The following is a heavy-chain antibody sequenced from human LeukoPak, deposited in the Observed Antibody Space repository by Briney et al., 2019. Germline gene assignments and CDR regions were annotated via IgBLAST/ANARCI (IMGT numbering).Heavy chain of an antibody. CDR1: GYTFTSYD. V-gene: IGHV1-8*01. Sequence: ASVKVSCKASGYTFTSYDINWGRQATGPGLEWMGWMNPNSGNTGYAQKFQGRVTMTRNTSISTAYMELSSLRSEDTAVYYCARRRNAIYYDSSGYPARYGMDVWGQGTTVTASS. CDR2: MNPNSGNT. D-gene: IGHD3-22*01. CDR3: ARRRNAIYYDSSGYPARYGMDV. J-gene: IGHJ6*02.